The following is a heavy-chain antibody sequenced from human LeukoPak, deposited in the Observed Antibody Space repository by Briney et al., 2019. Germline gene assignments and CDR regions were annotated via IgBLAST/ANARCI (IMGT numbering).Heavy chain of an antibody. CDR3: ARGNWEVITPDY. CDR2: IYYSGST. D-gene: IGHD3-22*01. V-gene: IGHV4-59*01. Sequence: SETLSLTCTVSGGSISTYYWSWIRQPPGKGLEWIGYIYYSGSTNYNPSLKSRVTISIDTSKNQFSLKLSSVTAADTAVYYCARGNWEVITPDYWGQGTLLTVSS. CDR1: GGSISTYY. J-gene: IGHJ4*02.